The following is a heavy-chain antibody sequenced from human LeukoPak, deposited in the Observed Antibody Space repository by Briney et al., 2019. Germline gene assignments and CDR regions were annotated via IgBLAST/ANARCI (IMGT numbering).Heavy chain of an antibody. V-gene: IGHV4-59*08. D-gene: IGHD4-17*01. CDR2: IYYSGST. Sequence: PSETLSLTCTVSGGSISSYYWSWIRQPPGKWLEWIGYIYYSGSTNYNPSLKSRVTISVDTSKNQFSLKLSSVTAADTAVYYCARFSYDGDPDYWGQGTLVTVSS. J-gene: IGHJ4*02. CDR3: ARFSYDGDPDY. CDR1: GGSISSYY.